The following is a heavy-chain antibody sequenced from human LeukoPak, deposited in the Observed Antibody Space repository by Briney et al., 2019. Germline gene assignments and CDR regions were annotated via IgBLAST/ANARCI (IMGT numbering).Heavy chain of an antibody. D-gene: IGHD6-13*01. Sequence: PSETLSLTCTVSGGSISSYYWSWIRQPPGKGLEWIGYIYYSGSTNYNPSLKSRVTISVDTSKNQFSLKLSSVTAADTAVYYCASASPAYSSSSSWFDPWGQGTLVTVSS. CDR2: IYYSGST. J-gene: IGHJ5*02. CDR3: ASASPAYSSSSSWFDP. CDR1: GGSISSYY. V-gene: IGHV4-59*08.